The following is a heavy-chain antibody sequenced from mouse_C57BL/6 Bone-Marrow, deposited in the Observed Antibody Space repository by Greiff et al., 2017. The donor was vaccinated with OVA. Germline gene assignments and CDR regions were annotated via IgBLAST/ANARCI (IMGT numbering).Heavy chain of an antibody. D-gene: IGHD1-1*01. Sequence: EVMLVESGGGLVQPGGSMKLSCVASGFTFSNYWMNWVRQSPEKGLEWVAQIRLKSDNYATHYAESVKGRFTISRDDSKSSVYLQMNNLRAEDTGIYYCTDYYYGSSYDWYFDVWGTGTTVTVSS. CDR2: IRLKSDNYAT. CDR3: TDYYYGSSYDWYFDV. V-gene: IGHV6-3*01. J-gene: IGHJ1*03. CDR1: GFTFSNYW.